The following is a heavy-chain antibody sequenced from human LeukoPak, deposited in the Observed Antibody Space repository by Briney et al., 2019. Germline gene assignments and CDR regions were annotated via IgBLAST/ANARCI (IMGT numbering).Heavy chain of an antibody. Sequence: SETLSLTCTVSGGSISSHYWSWIRQPPGKGLEWIGYIYYSGSTNYNPSLKSRVTISVDTSKNQFSLKLSSVTAADTAVYYCARGPSAYYYDSSGYYSGRNFDYWGQGTLVTVSS. CDR3: ARGPSAYYYDSSGYYSGRNFDY. J-gene: IGHJ4*02. CDR2: IYYSGST. V-gene: IGHV4-59*11. CDR1: GGSISSHY. D-gene: IGHD3-22*01.